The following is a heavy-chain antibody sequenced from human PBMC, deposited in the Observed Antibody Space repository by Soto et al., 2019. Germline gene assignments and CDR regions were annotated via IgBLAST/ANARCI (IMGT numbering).Heavy chain of an antibody. D-gene: IGHD2-2*01. CDR1: GYTFTSYD. J-gene: IGHJ6*03. CDR2: MNPNSGNT. Sequence: ASVKVSCKASGYTFTSYDINWVRQATGQGLEWMGWMNPNSGNTGYAQKFQGRVTMTRNTSISTAYMELSGLGSEDTAVYYCAGQEVPAALGYYYYYYMDVWGKGTTVTVSS. V-gene: IGHV1-8*01. CDR3: AGQEVPAALGYYYYYYMDV.